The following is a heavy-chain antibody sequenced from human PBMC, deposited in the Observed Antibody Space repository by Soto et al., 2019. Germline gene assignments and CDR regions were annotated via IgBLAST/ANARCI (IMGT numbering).Heavy chain of an antibody. J-gene: IGHJ6*02. Sequence: QVQLVQSGAEVKKPGASVKVSCKATGYSFTAFGLIWVRQAPGQGLEWMGWISDYNGDTNYAQNLQGRVTMTTDTSTSTVSMELRSLKSDDTAVYYCARAEAYRSSWYAMDVWGQGTTVIVS. CDR3: ARAEAYRSSWYAMDV. V-gene: IGHV1-18*01. D-gene: IGHD6-13*01. CDR1: GYSFTAFG. CDR2: ISDYNGDT.